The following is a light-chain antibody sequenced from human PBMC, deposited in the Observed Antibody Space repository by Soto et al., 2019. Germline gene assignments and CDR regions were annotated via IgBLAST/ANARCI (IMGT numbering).Light chain of an antibody. CDR3: QKYNSAHFT. J-gene: IGKJ3*01. Sequence: DIPMTQSPSSLSASVGDRVTITCRASQGISNYLAWYQQKPGKVPKLLIYAASTMPSGVPSRFSGSGSGTDFTLTISSLQPEDVATYYCQKYNSAHFTFGPGTKVDIK. CDR1: QGISNY. V-gene: IGKV1-27*01. CDR2: AAS.